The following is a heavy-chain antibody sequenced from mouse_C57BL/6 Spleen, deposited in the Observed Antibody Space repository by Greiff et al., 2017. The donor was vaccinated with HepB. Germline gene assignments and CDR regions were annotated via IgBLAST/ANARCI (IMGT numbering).Heavy chain of an antibody. Sequence: QVQLQQPGAELVKPGASVKMSCKASGYTFTSYWITWVKQRPGQGLEWIGDIYPGSGSTNYNEKFKSKATLTVDTSSSTAYMQLSSLTSEDSAVYYCATAYYSQDEFAYWGQGTLVTVSA. CDR1: GYTFTSYW. D-gene: IGHD2-12*01. V-gene: IGHV1-55*01. CDR2: IYPGSGST. J-gene: IGHJ3*01. CDR3: ATAYYSQDEFAY.